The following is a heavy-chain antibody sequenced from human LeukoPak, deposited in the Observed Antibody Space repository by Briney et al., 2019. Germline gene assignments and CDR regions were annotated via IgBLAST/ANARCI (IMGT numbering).Heavy chain of an antibody. CDR3: ARDRGYSSSWYGGLWFDP. V-gene: IGHV3-33*01. CDR1: GFTFSSYG. CDR2: IWYDGSNK. D-gene: IGHD6-13*01. Sequence: GGSLRLSCAASGFTFSSYGMHWVRQAPGKGLEWVAVIWYDGSNKYYADSVKGRFTISRDNPKNTLYLQMNSLRAEDTAVYYCARDRGYSSSWYGGLWFDPWGQGTLVTVSS. J-gene: IGHJ5*02.